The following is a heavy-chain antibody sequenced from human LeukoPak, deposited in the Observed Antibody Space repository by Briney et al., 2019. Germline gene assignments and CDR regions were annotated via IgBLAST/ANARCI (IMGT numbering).Heavy chain of an antibody. V-gene: IGHV4-34*01. D-gene: IGHD1-26*01. CDR1: GGSFSGYY. CDR2: INHSGST. Sequence: SETLSLTCAVYGGSFSGYYWSWIRQPPGKGLEWIGEINHSGSTNYNPSLKSRVTISVDTSKNQFSLKLSSVTAADTAVYYCAREEDSGSYWGQGTLVTVSS. J-gene: IGHJ4*02. CDR3: AREEDSGSY.